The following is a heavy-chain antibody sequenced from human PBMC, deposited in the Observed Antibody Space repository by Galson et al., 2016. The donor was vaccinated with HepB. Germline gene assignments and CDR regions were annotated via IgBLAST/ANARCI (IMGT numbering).Heavy chain of an antibody. CDR2: ISSVGGNK. Sequence: SLRLSCAVSGFTLRSYGMHWVRQAPGKGLEWVAVISSVGGNKYYADSVKGRFTISSDNSKNTLFLQMNSLRSEDTAVYYCAKSGGYPYFDFWGQGTLVTVSS. CDR3: AKSGGYPYFDF. D-gene: IGHD1-26*01. CDR1: GFTLRSYG. V-gene: IGHV3-30*18. J-gene: IGHJ4*02.